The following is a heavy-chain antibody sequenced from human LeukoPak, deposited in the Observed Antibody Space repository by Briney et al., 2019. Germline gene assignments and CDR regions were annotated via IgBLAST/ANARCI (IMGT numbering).Heavy chain of an antibody. V-gene: IGHV4-61*01. Sequence: PSETLSLTCTVSGYSISSGYYWGWIRQPPGKGLEWIGYIYYSGSTNYNPSLKSRVTISVDTSKNQFSLKLSSVTAADTAVYYCARHDYYYDFWSGYYTQNWFDPWGQGTLVTVSS. J-gene: IGHJ5*02. CDR3: ARHDYYYDFWSGYYTQNWFDP. CDR1: GYSISSGYY. D-gene: IGHD3-3*01. CDR2: IYYSGST.